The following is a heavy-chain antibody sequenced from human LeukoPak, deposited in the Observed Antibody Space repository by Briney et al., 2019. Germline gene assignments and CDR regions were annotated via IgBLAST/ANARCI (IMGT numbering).Heavy chain of an antibody. CDR2: ISYDGSSE. CDR3: AKELYNYGDYGAEGLDV. V-gene: IGHV3-30*18. CDR1: GFTFSNYG. Sequence: GGSLRLSCAVSGFTFSNYGMHWVRQAPGKGLEWVALISYDGSSEYYAGSVKGRSTISRDNSKITVYLQMNSLKAEDTAVYYCAKELYNYGDYGAEGLDVGGQGTTVTVS. J-gene: IGHJ6*02. D-gene: IGHD4-17*01.